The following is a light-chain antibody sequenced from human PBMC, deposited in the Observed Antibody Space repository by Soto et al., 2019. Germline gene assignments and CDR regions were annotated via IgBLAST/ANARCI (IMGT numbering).Light chain of an antibody. CDR2: KAS. J-gene: IGKJ1*01. V-gene: IGKV1-5*03. Sequence: DIQMTQSPSTLSASVGDRVTITCRASQSISSWLAWYQQKPGKAPKLLIYKASSLESGDPSRFSGSGSGTELTLTISSLQPDDFATYYCQPYNSLWTFGQGTKVEIK. CDR3: QPYNSLWT. CDR1: QSISSW.